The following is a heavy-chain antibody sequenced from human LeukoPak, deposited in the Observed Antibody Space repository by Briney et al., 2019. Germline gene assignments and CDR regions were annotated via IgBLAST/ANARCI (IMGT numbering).Heavy chain of an antibody. Sequence: SETLSLTCAVYGGSFSGYYWSWIRQPPGKGLEWIGGINHSGSTNYNPSLKSRVTISVDTSKNQFSLKLSSVTAADTAVYYCARVSGYWGQGTLVTVSS. CDR3: ARVSGY. J-gene: IGHJ4*02. D-gene: IGHD3-10*01. CDR2: INHSGST. CDR1: GGSFSGYY. V-gene: IGHV4-34*01.